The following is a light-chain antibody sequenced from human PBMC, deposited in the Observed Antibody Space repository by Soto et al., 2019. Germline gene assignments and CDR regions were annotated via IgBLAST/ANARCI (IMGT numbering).Light chain of an antibody. J-gene: IGKJ1*01. CDR3: QQYNNPST. V-gene: IGKV3-15*01. Sequence: ETVLTQSPGTLSLSPGERASLSCRASQSVSSSNLAWYQQKPGQAPRLLIYGASTRATGIPARFSGSGSGTDFTLTITSLQSEDFAVYYCQQYNNPSTFGQGTNVDIK. CDR1: QSVSSSN. CDR2: GAS.